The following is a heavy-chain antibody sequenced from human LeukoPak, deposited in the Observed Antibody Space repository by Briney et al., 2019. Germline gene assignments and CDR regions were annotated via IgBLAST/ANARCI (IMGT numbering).Heavy chain of an antibody. CDR1: GFTFSSYA. V-gene: IGHV3-23*01. CDR3: AEAGGIAAYNYFDY. J-gene: IGHJ4*02. CDR2: ISGSGGST. Sequence: GGSLRLSCAASGFTFSSYAMSWVRQAPGKGLEWVSAISGSGGSTYYADSAKGRFTISRDNSKNTLYLQMNSLRAEDTAVYYCAEAGGIAAYNYFDYWGQGTLVTVSS. D-gene: IGHD6-13*01.